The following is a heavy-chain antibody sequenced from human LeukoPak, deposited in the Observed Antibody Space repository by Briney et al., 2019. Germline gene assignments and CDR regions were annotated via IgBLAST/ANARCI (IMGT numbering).Heavy chain of an antibody. J-gene: IGHJ4*02. V-gene: IGHV3-48*03. Sequence: GGSLRLSCAGSGYTFNDYDMNWVRQAPGKGPEWVSYISRSGAYTYYTDSVKGRFTVSRDNAKKLLFLQMDGLRAEDTALYYCSRPLSFGELFRLDDWGQGTLVTVSS. CDR1: GYTFNDYD. D-gene: IGHD3-10*01. CDR2: ISRSGAYT. CDR3: SRPLSFGELFRLDD.